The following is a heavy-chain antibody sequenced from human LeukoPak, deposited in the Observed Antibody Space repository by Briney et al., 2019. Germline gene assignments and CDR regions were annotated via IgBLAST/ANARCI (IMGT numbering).Heavy chain of an antibody. CDR2: IVVGIGNT. Sequence: GTSVKVSCKASGFTFTSSAMQWVRQARGQRLEWIGWIVVGIGNTNYAQKFQERVTITRDMSTSTAYMELSSLRSEDTAVYYCAALGDITGTAGYFDYWGQGTLVTVSS. J-gene: IGHJ4*02. D-gene: IGHD1-7*01. CDR1: GFTFTSSA. CDR3: AALGDITGTAGYFDY. V-gene: IGHV1-58*02.